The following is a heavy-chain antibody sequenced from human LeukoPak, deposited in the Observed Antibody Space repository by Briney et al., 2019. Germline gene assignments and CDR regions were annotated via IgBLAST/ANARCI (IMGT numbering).Heavy chain of an antibody. CDR1: SGSISTGGFF. CDR3: ALGYCSGGNCPYYSYGMDV. D-gene: IGHD2-15*01. Sequence: PSETLSLTCTVSSGSISTGGFFWTWIRQHPGKGLEWIGYIYYSGATSYNPSLQSRLTMSVDTSKNQFSLKLSSVTAADTAVYYCALGYCSGGNCPYYSYGMDVWGQGTTVTVSS. J-gene: IGHJ6*02. V-gene: IGHV4-31*03. CDR2: IYYSGAT.